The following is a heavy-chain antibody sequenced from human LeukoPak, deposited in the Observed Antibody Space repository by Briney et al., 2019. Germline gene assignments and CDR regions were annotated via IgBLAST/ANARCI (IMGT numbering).Heavy chain of an antibody. D-gene: IGHD3-22*01. V-gene: IGHV3-7*01. CDR2: IKQDGSEK. Sequence: PGGSLRLSCAASGFTFSSYWMSWVRQAPGKGLEWVANIKQDGSEKYYVDSVKGRFTISRDNAKNSLYLQMNSLRAEDTAVYYCASPFETYYYDSSGYSAFGYWGQGTLVTVSS. CDR3: ASPFETYYYDSSGYSAFGY. J-gene: IGHJ4*02. CDR1: GFTFSSYW.